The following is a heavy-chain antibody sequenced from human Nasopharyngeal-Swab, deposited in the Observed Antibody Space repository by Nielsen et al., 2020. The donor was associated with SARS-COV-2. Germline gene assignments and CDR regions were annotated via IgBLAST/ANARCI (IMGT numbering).Heavy chain of an antibody. CDR2: ASSDGRNE. V-gene: IGHV3-30*04. CDR3: ARRALQDYYFDY. CDR1: GFSFSSYA. J-gene: IGHJ4*02. Sequence: GEPLKISCAASGFSFSSYAMHWVRQAPGKGLEWVAVASSDGRNEYYADSVKGRFTVSRDNSKNTLYLQMNSLRAEDTAVYYCARRALQDYYFDYWGQGTLVTVSS.